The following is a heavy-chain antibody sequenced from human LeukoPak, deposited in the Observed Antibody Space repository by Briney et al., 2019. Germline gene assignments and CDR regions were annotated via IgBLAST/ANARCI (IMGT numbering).Heavy chain of an antibody. CDR3: AREDTILGYYGMDV. CDR1: AYTFTCNY. J-gene: IGHJ6*02. CDR2: FNPSRGNT. V-gene: IGHV1-46*04. Sequence: ASVKLSCNASAYTFTCNYMHWVRHAPGQGHELMGIFNPSRGNTGYAPKLQGRVTMTRDTSTSTVYMEMSSLRSEDTAVYYCAREDTILGYYGMDVWGQGTTVTVSS. D-gene: IGHD3-3*01.